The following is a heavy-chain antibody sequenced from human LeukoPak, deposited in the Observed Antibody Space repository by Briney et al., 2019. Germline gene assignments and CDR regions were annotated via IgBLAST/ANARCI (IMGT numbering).Heavy chain of an antibody. CDR2: ISGDGGST. J-gene: IGHJ6*02. Sequence: PGGSLRLSCAASGFTFDDYAMHWVRHAPGKGLEWVSLISGDGGSTYYADSVKGRFTISRDNSKNSLYLQMNSLRTEDTALYYCAKDISIVEQWLVRGMDVWGQGTTVTVSS. D-gene: IGHD6-19*01. CDR3: AKDISIVEQWLVRGMDV. V-gene: IGHV3-43*02. CDR1: GFTFDDYA.